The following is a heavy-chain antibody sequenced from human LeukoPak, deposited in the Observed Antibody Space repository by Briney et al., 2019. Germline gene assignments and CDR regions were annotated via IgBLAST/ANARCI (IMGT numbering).Heavy chain of an antibody. D-gene: IGHD3-22*01. CDR2: IYYSGST. J-gene: IGHJ2*01. CDR3: ARRVDRDYYDSSGYYYDWYFDL. Sequence: PSETLSLTCTVSGGSISSYYWSWIRQPPGKGLEWIGSIYYSGSTYYNPSLKSRVTISVDTSKNQFSLKLSSVTAADTAVYYCARRVDRDYYDSSGYYYDWYFDLWGRGTLVTVSS. CDR1: GGSISSYY. V-gene: IGHV4-59*05.